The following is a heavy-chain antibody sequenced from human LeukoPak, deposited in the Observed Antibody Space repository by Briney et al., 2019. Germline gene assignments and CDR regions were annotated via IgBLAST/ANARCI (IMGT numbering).Heavy chain of an antibody. J-gene: IGHJ3*02. D-gene: IGHD1-26*01. CDR3: ASPVELGYDAFDI. Sequence: ASVKVSCKASGYTFTGYYMYWVRQAPGQGLEWMGRINPDTSDTNYAQKFQGRVTMTRDTSISTAYMELSRLRSDDTAVYYCASPVELGYDAFDIWGQGTMVTVSS. V-gene: IGHV1-2*06. CDR2: INPDTSDT. CDR1: GYTFTGYY.